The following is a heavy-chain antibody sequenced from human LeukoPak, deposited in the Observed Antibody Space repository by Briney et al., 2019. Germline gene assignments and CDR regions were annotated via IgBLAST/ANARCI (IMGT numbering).Heavy chain of an antibody. Sequence: TGGSLRLSCAASGFTFSSYSMNWVRQAPGKGLEWIGEINHSGSTNYNPSLKSRVTISVDTSKNQFSLKLSSVTAADTAVYYCARLYSGSYIYWGQGTLVTVSS. J-gene: IGHJ4*02. CDR1: GFTFSSYS. CDR3: ARLYSGSYIY. CDR2: INHSGST. D-gene: IGHD1-26*01. V-gene: IGHV4-34*01.